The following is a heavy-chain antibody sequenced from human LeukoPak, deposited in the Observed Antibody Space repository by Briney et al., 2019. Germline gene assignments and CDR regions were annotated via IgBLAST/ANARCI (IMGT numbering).Heavy chain of an antibody. Sequence: GGSLRLSCAASGFTFSSYGMHWVRQAPGKGRECVAVISYDGSNKYYADSVKGRFTISRDNSKNTLYLQMNSLRAEDTAVYYCAKDQHTYYDYVWGSYRPPYFDYWGQGTLVTVSS. V-gene: IGHV3-30*18. D-gene: IGHD3-16*02. CDR2: ISYDGSNK. CDR3: AKDQHTYYDYVWGSYRPPYFDY. CDR1: GFTFSSYG. J-gene: IGHJ4*02.